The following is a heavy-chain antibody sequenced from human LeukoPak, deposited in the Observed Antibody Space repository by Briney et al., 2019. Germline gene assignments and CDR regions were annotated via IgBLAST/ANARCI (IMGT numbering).Heavy chain of an antibody. CDR1: GGSFSGYY. Sequence: SETLSLTCAVYGGSFSGYYWSWIRQPPGKGLEWIGEINHSGSTNYNPSLKSRVTISVDTSKNQFSLKLSSVTAADTAVYYCARLAYCGGDCYWVDYWGQGTLVTVSS. D-gene: IGHD2-21*02. J-gene: IGHJ4*02. CDR2: INHSGST. V-gene: IGHV4-34*01. CDR3: ARLAYCGGDCYWVDY.